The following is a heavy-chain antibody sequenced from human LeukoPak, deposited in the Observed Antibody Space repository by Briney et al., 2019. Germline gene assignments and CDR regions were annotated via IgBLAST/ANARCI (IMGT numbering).Heavy chain of an antibody. CDR2: MNPNSGNT. D-gene: IGHD3-10*01. CDR1: GYTFTSYD. Sequence: ASVKVSCKASGYTFTSYDINWVRQATGQGLEWMGWMNPNSGNTGYAQKFQGRVTMTRNTSISTAYMELSSLRSDDTAVYYCARDLVRYYGSGSYNTDPIDYWGQGTLVTVSS. CDR3: ARDLVRYYGSGSYNTDPIDY. J-gene: IGHJ4*02. V-gene: IGHV1-8*01.